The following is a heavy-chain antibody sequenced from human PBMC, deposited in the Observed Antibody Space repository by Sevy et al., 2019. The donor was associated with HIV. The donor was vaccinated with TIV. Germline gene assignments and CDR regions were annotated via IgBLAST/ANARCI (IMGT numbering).Heavy chain of an antibody. CDR3: ATDSIVRRVMIAPAEGLLDY. CDR1: GFAFSNFA. D-gene: IGHD3-10*01. J-gene: IGHJ4*02. V-gene: IGHV3-23*01. CDR2: ITESAAAT. Sequence: GGSLRLSCAASGFAFSNFAMTWVRQSPGKGLEWVSTITESAAATYYAASVKGRFTISRDNSNNTLFLLLNSLRPADTAVYFCATDSIVRRVMIAPAEGLLDYWGQGTLVTVSS.